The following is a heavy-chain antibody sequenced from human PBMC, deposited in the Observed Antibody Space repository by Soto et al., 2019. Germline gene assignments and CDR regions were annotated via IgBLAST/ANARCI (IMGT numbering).Heavy chain of an antibody. Sequence: KPSETLSLTCAVYGGSFSAYCWSWVRQPPGKGLEWIGEIIHSESTKYNPSLKSRVTISVDTSKNQFSLKLSSVTAADTAVYYCARDRYCGGDACGTDVWGQGTTVTVSS. CDR3: ARDRYCGGDACGTDV. CDR1: GGSFSAYC. V-gene: IGHV4-34*12. CDR2: IIHSEST. D-gene: IGHD2-21*02. J-gene: IGHJ6*02.